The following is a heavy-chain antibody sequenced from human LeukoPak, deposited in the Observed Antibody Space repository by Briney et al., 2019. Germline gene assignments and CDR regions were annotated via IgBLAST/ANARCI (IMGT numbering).Heavy chain of an antibody. Sequence: ASVKVSCKASGYTFTSYDIIWVRQASGQGLEWMGGINPNSGHTGYAQKFQGRVTMTRHTSISTLYMELTSLTSEDSAVYYCSRSIVGVRKRNDDWGQGTLVTVSS. CDR3: SRSIVGVRKRNDD. CDR1: GYTFTSYD. D-gene: IGHD1-26*01. CDR2: INPNSGHT. V-gene: IGHV1-8*01. J-gene: IGHJ4*02.